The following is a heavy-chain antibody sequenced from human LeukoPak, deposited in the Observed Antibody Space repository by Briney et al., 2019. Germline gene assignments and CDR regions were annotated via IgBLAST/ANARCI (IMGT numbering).Heavy chain of an antibody. CDR3: ARGRSGNYRPYFDY. CDR1: GGSISSSNW. J-gene: IGHJ4*02. V-gene: IGHV4-4*02. Sequence: SETLSLTCAVSGGSISSSNWWSWVRQPPGKGLEWIGEIYHSGSTNYNPSLKSRVTISVDKSKNQFSLKLSSVTAADTAVYYCARGRSGNYRPYFDYWGQGTLVTVSS. D-gene: IGHD3-10*01. CDR2: IYHSGST.